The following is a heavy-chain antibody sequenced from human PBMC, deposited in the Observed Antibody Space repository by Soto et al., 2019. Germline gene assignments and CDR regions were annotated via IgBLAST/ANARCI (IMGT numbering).Heavy chain of an antibody. CDR1: GFTFSSYS. CDR2: ISGSCSTI. V-gene: IGHV3-48*01. J-gene: IGHJ6*03. Sequence: EVQLVESGGGLVQPGGSLRLSCAASGFTFSSYSMNWVRQAPGKGLEWVSYISGSCSTIYYADSVKGRFTFSRDNAKHSLYQQMSRLRAEDTAVYYCTRLPAAIPMPYYYYYYMDVWGTGTTVTVSS. CDR3: TRLPAAIPMPYYYYYYMDV. D-gene: IGHD2-2*02.